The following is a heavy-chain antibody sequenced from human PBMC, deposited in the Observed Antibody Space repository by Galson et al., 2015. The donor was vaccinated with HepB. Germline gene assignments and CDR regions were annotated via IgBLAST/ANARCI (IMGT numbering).Heavy chain of an antibody. J-gene: IGHJ6*02. D-gene: IGHD5-24*01. CDR3: AREGAREDGYKDFYYGTDV. CDR1: GFSFSSYS. V-gene: IGHV3-21*01. CDR2: ITRTSTYI. Sequence: SLRLSCAAFGFSFSSYSMNWVRQAPGKGLEWVSSITRTSTYISYADSLRGRFTISRDNAKNSLYLQMNSLRAEDTAVYYCAREGAREDGYKDFYYGTDVWGHGTSVTVSS.